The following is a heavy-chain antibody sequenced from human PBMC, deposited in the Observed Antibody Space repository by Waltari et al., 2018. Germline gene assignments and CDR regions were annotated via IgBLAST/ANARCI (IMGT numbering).Heavy chain of an antibody. V-gene: IGHV4-4*02. D-gene: IGHD1-1*01. CDR3: ARDRGRGLYLDT. J-gene: IGHJ4*02. CDR2: VRGDGKT. Sequence: QFQLQESGSGLVKPSGTLSLICAVSGDSMCNCDYWSRVRQPPGKGLEWTGQVRGDGKTNYNPSFASRVTMSLDTSTYHFALKLTSATAADTALYYCARDRGRGLYLDTWGQGTLVTVSP. CDR1: GDSMCNCDY.